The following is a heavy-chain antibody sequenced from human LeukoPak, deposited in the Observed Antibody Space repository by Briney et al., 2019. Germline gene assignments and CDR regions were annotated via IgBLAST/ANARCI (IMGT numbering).Heavy chain of an antibody. CDR2: ISGSGGST. CDR3: AEVDYYGSGNYYSF. D-gene: IGHD3-10*01. J-gene: IGHJ4*02. V-gene: IGHV3-23*01. Sequence: GGSLRLSCAASGFTFSSYAMTWVRQAPGKGLEWVAGISGSGGSTSSADSVKGRFTISRDNSKNTLYLQMNSLRAEDTAVYYCAEVDYYGSGNYYSFGGQGTLVTVSS. CDR1: GFTFSSYA.